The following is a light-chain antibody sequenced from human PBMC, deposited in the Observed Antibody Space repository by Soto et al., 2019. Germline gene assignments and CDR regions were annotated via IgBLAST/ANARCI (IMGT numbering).Light chain of an antibody. J-gene: IGLJ1*01. CDR2: HVT. CDR3: CSLTTSHTYV. V-gene: IGLV2-14*03. CDR1: ISDIGHYDY. Sequence: LSQPASVCGSPGQSITISCTGTISDIGHYDYVSWYQQHPGKAPKLIIYHVTYRPSGVSNRYSGSKSGNSASLTISGLQADDEADYYCCSLTTSHTYVFGRGTKVPAL.